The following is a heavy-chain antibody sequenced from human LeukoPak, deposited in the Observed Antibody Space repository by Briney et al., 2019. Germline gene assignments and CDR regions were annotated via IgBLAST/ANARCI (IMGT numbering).Heavy chain of an antibody. CDR3: ARADFIDAGQYLIAP. J-gene: IGHJ5*02. D-gene: IGHD3-3*01. V-gene: IGHV1-2*05. Sequence: ASVTLSCKTSAYTFTDNYIHLTRHPPGQGLELKGMISSRAGRTSVARMFQCRVILSKNPSITTFYMDMAWLTSDDAVNYFCARADFIDAGQYLIAPWGQETLVTVSS. CDR1: AYTFTDNY. CDR2: ISSRAGRT.